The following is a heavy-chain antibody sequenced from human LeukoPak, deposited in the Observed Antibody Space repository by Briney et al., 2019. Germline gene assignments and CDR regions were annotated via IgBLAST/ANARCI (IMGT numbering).Heavy chain of an antibody. V-gene: IGHV3-74*01. J-gene: IGHJ3*02. CDR3: ARAGYGDLDDAFDI. CDR1: GFTFSSYW. Sequence: QPGGSLRLSCAASGFTFSSYWMHWVRQAPGKGLVWVSRINSDGSTTTYADSVEGRFTISRDNAKNTLYLQMNSLRAEDTAVYYCARAGYGDLDDAFDIWGQGTMVTVSS. CDR2: INSDGSTT. D-gene: IGHD4-17*01.